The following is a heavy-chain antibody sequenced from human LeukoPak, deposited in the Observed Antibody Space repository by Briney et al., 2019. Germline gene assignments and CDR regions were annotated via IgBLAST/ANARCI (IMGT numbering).Heavy chain of an antibody. Sequence: PSETLSLTCAVYGGSFSGYYWSWIRQPPGKGLEWIGEINHSGSTNYNPSLKSRVTISVDTSKNQFSLKLSSVTAADTAVYYCARVIGDSSGYYPLFYYYYYMDVWGKGTTVTVSS. V-gene: IGHV4-34*01. CDR1: GGSFSGYY. J-gene: IGHJ6*03. D-gene: IGHD3-22*01. CDR3: ARVIGDSSGYYPLFYYYYYMDV. CDR2: INHSGST.